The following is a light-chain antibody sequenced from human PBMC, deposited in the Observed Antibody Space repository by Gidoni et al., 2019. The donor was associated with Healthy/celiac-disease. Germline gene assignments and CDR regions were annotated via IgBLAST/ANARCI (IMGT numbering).Light chain of an antibody. V-gene: IGKV3-11*01. Sequence: EIVLTQSPATLSLSTGESATISCRASQSVSSYLAWYQQKPGQAPRLLIYDASNRATGIPARFSGSGSGTDFTLTISSLEPEDFAVYYCQQRSNWPPSITFGQGTRLEIK. CDR2: DAS. CDR1: QSVSSY. J-gene: IGKJ5*01. CDR3: QQRSNWPPSIT.